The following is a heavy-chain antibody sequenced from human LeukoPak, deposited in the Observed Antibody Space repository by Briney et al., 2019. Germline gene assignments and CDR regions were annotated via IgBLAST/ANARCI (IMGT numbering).Heavy chain of an antibody. J-gene: IGHJ4*02. D-gene: IGHD3-22*01. V-gene: IGHV3-74*01. Sequence: AGSLRLSCAASGFTITSYWMHWVRQVPGKVLVWVSRISYDGKSTNYADSVKGRFTISRDNAKNTLYLQMNSLRAEEAAVYYCARGYVYYYDSSGHPGFDYWGQGILVTVSS. CDR2: ISYDGKST. CDR1: GFTITSYW. CDR3: ARGYVYYYDSSGHPGFDY.